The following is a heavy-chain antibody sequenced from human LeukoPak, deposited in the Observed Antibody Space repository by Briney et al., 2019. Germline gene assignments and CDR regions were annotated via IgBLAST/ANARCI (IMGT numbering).Heavy chain of an antibody. CDR1: GGSISSYY. CDR2: IYYSGST. V-gene: IGHV4-59*05. J-gene: IGHJ4*02. CDR3: ARHASPGDSSGYYFATFSDY. D-gene: IGHD3-22*01. Sequence: SETLSLTCTVSGGSISSYYWSWIRQPPGKGLEWIGSIYYSGSTYYNPSLKSRVTISVDTSKNQFSLKLSSVTAADTAVYYCARHASPGDSSGYYFATFSDYWGQGTLVTVSS.